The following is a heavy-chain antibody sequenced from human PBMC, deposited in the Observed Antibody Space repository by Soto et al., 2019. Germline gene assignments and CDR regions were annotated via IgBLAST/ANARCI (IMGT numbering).Heavy chain of an antibody. CDR3: ARDWRGGSMDV. CDR2: IYYSGST. Sequence: SETLSLTCTVSGGSISSGGYYWIWIRQHPGKGLEWIGYIYYSGSTYYNPSLKSRVTISVDTSKNQFSLKLSSVTAADTAVYYCARDWRGGSMDVWGQGTTVTVSS. J-gene: IGHJ6*02. V-gene: IGHV4-31*03. D-gene: IGHD1-1*01. CDR1: GGSISSGGYY.